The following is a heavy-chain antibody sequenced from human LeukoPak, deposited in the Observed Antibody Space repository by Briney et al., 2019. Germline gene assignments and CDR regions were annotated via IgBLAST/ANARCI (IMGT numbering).Heavy chain of an antibody. V-gene: IGHV3-21*01. Sequence: GGSLRLSCAASGFTFSSYAMNWVSQAPGKGMEWVSSITTSRSYIYYTDSVKGRFTISRDNAKNSMYRQKNSLRTAGTAVYYCAGYASSGGRDAFDIWGQGTMVTVSS. CDR1: GFTFSSYA. D-gene: IGHD2-15*01. CDR3: AGYASSGGRDAFDI. CDR2: ITTSRSYI. J-gene: IGHJ3*02.